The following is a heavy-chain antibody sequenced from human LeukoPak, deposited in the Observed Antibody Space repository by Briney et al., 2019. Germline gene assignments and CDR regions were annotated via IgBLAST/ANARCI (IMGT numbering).Heavy chain of an antibody. V-gene: IGHV3-33*01. CDR1: GFTFSNYG. CDR2: IWHDGRNE. CDR3: ARGYYYDFSVTPDY. J-gene: IGHJ4*02. Sequence: PGGSLRLSCAASGFTFSNYGMHWVRQAPGKGLEWVAVIWHDGRNEYYADSVKGRFTIFRDTSKNTLYLQMNSLRVEDTAVYYCARGYYYDFSVTPDYWGQGTLVTVSS. D-gene: IGHD3-22*01.